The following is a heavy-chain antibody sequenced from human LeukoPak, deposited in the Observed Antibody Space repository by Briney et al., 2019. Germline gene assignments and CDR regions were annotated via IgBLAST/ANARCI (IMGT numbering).Heavy chain of an antibody. J-gene: IGHJ4*02. CDR1: GYSISSGYY. V-gene: IGHV4-38-2*01. D-gene: IGHD3-22*01. CDR3: ARLVLARFYDSSGYFDY. CDR2: IYHSGST. Sequence: SEXXSLTCAVSGYSISSGYYWGWIRQPPGKGLEWIGSIYHSGSTYYNPSLKSRVTISVDTSKNQFSLKLSSVTAADTAVYYCARLVLARFYDSSGYFDYWGQGTLVTVSS.